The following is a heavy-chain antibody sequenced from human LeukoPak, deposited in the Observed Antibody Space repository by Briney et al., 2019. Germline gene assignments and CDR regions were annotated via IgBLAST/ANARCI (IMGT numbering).Heavy chain of an antibody. D-gene: IGHD1-26*01. CDR2: INPNSGGT. V-gene: IGHV1-2*04. CDR3: ARDWAPLSGNYYDAWFDP. J-gene: IGHJ5*02. Sequence: GASVKDSCKASGYTFTGYYMHWVRQAPGQGLEWMGWINPNSGGTNYAQKFQGWVTMTRDTSISTAYMELSRLRSDDTAVYYCARDWAPLSGNYYDAWFDPWGQGTLVTVSS. CDR1: GYTFTGYY.